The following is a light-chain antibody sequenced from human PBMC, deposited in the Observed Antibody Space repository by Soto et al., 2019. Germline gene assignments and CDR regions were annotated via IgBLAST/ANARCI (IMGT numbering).Light chain of an antibody. CDR3: QQSYSTPPYT. CDR2: AAS. Sequence: DIPMTQSPSSLSASVGDTVTITCRASQSISNDLYWYQQKPGKAPKLLIYAASTLQGGVPSRFSGSGSGTDFILTISSLQPEDFATYYCQQSYSTPPYTFGQGTRLEIK. V-gene: IGKV1-39*01. CDR1: QSISND. J-gene: IGKJ2*01.